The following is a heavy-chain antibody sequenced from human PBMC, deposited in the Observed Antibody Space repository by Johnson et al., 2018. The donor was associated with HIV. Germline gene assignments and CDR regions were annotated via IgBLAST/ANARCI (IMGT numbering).Heavy chain of an antibody. Sequence: QVQLVESGGGVVQPGRSLRLSCAASGFTFSSYGMHWVRQAPGKGLEWVAVIYSGESTYYADSVRGRFTISRDNSKNTLYLQMNSLRAEDSAVYFCARAYTYGAFDLWGQGTLVTVSS. CDR1: GFTFSSYG. CDR3: ARAYTYGAFDL. J-gene: IGHJ3*01. D-gene: IGHD3-16*01. V-gene: IGHV3-NL1*01. CDR2: IYSGEST.